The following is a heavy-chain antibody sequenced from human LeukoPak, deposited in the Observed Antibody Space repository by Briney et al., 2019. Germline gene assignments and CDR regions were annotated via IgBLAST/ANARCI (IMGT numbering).Heavy chain of an antibody. CDR1: GFTFSSYG. D-gene: IGHD2-15*01. Sequence: GGSLRLSCAASGFTFSSYGMHWVRQAPGKGLEWVAVISYDGSNKYYADSVKGRFTISRDNSKNTLYLQMNSLRPEDTAVYYCAKDGDIVVVVAAYYLDYWGQGTLVTVSS. J-gene: IGHJ4*02. CDR3: AKDGDIVVVVAAYYLDY. CDR2: ISYDGSNK. V-gene: IGHV3-30*18.